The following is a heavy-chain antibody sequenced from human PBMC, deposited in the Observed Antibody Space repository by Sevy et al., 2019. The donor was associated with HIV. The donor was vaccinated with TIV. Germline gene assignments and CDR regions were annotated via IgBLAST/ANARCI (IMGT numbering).Heavy chain of an antibody. D-gene: IGHD2-8*01. CDR3: TRNGGAFDNGFDP. CDR2: ISSSGSSI. CDR1: GFTFSSYD. Sequence: GGSLRLSCTASGFTFSSYDMNWVRQAPGKGLEWVSKISSSGSSIYYADSVKGRFTISRDNAKNSLNLQMNSLRAEDTAVYYCTRNGGAFDNGFDPGDQGTLVTVSS. V-gene: IGHV3-48*03. J-gene: IGHJ5*02.